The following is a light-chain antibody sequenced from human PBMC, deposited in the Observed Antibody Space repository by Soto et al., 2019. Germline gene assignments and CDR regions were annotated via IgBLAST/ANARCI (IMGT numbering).Light chain of an antibody. CDR2: DVN. CDR3: NSDAGGLVL. Sequence: QSALTQPRSVSGSPGQSVTISCTGTNNDVGFYNYVSWYQQQLGKAPKLLIYDVNKRPSGVPPRFSGSKSANTASLTISGLQADDEADYYCNSDAGGLVLFGGGTKLTVL. CDR1: NNDVGFYNY. J-gene: IGLJ2*01. V-gene: IGLV2-11*01.